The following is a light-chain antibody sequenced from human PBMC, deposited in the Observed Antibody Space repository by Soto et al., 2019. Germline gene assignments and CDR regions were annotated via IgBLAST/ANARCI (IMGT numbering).Light chain of an antibody. CDR2: EVS. Sequence: QSVLTQPASVSGSPGQSITISCTGTSSDVGGYNYVSWYQQHPGKAPKLMIYEVSNRPSGVSNRFSGSKSGNTASLTISGLQDDDEADYYCSSYTSSSKLYVFGTGTKLTVL. J-gene: IGLJ1*01. V-gene: IGLV2-14*01. CDR3: SSYTSSSKLYV. CDR1: SSDVGGYNY.